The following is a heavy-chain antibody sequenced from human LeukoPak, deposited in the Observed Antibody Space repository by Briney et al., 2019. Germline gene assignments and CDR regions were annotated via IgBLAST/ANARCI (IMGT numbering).Heavy chain of an antibody. CDR1: GFTLSSYW. V-gene: IGHV3-7*01. D-gene: IGHD3-9*01. CDR2: IKQDGSEK. J-gene: IGHJ4*02. Sequence: GGSLRLSCAASGFTLSSYWMSWVRQAPGKGLEWVANIKQDGSEKYYVDSVKGRFTISRDNAKNSLYLQMNSLRAEDTAVYYCARGLRYFDWLLAYWGQGTLVTVSS. CDR3: ARGLRYFDWLLAY.